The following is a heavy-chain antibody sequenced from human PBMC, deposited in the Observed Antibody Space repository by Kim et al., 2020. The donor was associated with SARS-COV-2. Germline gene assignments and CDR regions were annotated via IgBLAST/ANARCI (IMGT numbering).Heavy chain of an antibody. CDR3: ALSVYDFWSGYSDY. J-gene: IGHJ4*02. V-gene: IGHV3-23*01. Sequence: ADSVKGRFTISRDNSKNTLYLQVNSLRAEDTAVYYCALSVYDFWSGYSDYWGQGTLLTVSS. D-gene: IGHD3-3*01.